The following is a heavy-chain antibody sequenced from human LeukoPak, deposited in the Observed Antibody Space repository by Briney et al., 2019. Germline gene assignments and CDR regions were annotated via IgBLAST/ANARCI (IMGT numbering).Heavy chain of an antibody. J-gene: IGHJ4*02. Sequence: ASVKVSCKASGGTFSSYAISWVRQAPGQGLEWMGGIIPIFGTANYAQKFQGRVTITADESTSTAYMELSSLRSEDTAVYYCARDAAYYYDSSGYYYMLDYWDQGTLVTVSS. D-gene: IGHD3-22*01. CDR1: GGTFSSYA. CDR3: ARDAAYYYDSSGYYYMLDY. CDR2: IIPIFGTA. V-gene: IGHV1-69*13.